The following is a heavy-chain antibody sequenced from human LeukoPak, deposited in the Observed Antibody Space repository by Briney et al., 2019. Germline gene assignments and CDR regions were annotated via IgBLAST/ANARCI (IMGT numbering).Heavy chain of an antibody. J-gene: IGHJ4*02. D-gene: IGHD2-15*01. V-gene: IGHV3-30-3*01. CDR3: ARDLSHCSGGSCYSAHFDY. Sequence: PGGSLRLSCAASGFTFSSYAMHWVRQAPGRGVEWVAVISYDGSNKYYADSVKGRFTISRDNAKNTLYLQMNSLRAEDTAVYYCARDLSHCSGGSCYSAHFDYWGLGTLVTVSS. CDR2: ISYDGSNK. CDR1: GFTFSSYA.